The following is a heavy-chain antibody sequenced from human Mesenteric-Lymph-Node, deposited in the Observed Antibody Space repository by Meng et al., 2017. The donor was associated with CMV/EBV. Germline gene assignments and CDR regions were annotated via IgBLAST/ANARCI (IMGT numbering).Heavy chain of an antibody. CDR3: ARHPEYGWLDP. Sequence: CTVSGGSVSSTGYYWAWIRQPPGKGLEWIGSIYSGGRIYYNPSLKSRVTTSVDTSKNQFSLKLNSVTAADTALYYCARHPEYGWLDPWGQGTLVTVSS. V-gene: IGHV4-39*01. CDR2: IYSGGRI. D-gene: IGHD2/OR15-2a*01. CDR1: GGSVSSTGYY. J-gene: IGHJ5*02.